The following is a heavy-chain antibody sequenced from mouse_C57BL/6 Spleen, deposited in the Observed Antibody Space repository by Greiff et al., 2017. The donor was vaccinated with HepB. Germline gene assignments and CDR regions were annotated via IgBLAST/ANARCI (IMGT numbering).Heavy chain of an antibody. Sequence: VNVVESGAELVKPGASVKISCKASGYAFSSYWMNWVKQRPGKGLEWIGQIYPGDGDTNYNGKFKGKATLTADKSSSTAYMQLSSLTSEDSAVYFCARKGSPHWYFDVWGTGTTVTVSS. CDR2: IYPGDGDT. CDR3: ARKGSPHWYFDV. CDR1: GYAFSSYW. D-gene: IGHD1-1*02. J-gene: IGHJ1*03. V-gene: IGHV1-80*01.